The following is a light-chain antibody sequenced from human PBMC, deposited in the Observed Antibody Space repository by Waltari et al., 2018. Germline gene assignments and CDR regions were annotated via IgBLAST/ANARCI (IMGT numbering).Light chain of an antibody. CDR2: DVS. CDR3: CSFTPSLTYV. Sequence: QSALTQPPSVSGSPRQSVTISCTGPSSDIGTYNRVSWYQQTPGTAPKLMIYDVSNRPSGVPDRFSGSKSGNTASLTISALQAEDEADYYCCSFTPSLTYVFGTGTKVTVL. V-gene: IGLV2-18*02. J-gene: IGLJ1*01. CDR1: SSDIGTYNR.